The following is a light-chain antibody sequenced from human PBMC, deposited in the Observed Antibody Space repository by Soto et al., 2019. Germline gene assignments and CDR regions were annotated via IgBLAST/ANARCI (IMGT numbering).Light chain of an antibody. J-gene: IGKJ2*01. CDR2: GAS. V-gene: IGKV3-15*01. CDR3: QQYNNWPPYT. Sequence: EIVMTQSPATLSVSPGERATLSCRASQSVSSNLAWYQQKPGQAPRLLISGASTRATGIPARFSGSGSGTEFTLTISRLQSEDFAVYYCQQYNNWPPYTFGQGTKLEIK. CDR1: QSVSSN.